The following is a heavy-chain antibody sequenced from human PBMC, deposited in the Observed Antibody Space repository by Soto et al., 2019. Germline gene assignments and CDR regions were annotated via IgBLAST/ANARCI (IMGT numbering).Heavy chain of an antibody. CDR3: ARGSWFRPKTNYYYGMDV. V-gene: IGHV4-34*01. CDR2: INHSGST. D-gene: IGHD3-10*01. CDR1: GGSFSGYY. J-gene: IGHJ6*02. Sequence: PSETLSLTCAVYGGSFSGYYWSWIRQPPGKGLEWIGEINHSGSTNYNPSLKSRVTISVDTSKNQFSLKLSSVTAADTAVYYCARGSWFRPKTNYYYGMDVWGQGTTVT.